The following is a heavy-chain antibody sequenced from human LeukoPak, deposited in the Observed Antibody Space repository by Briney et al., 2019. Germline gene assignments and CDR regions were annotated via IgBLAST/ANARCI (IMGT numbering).Heavy chain of an antibody. D-gene: IGHD6-6*01. Sequence: TSETLSLTCTASGGSISGHYWSWMRQPPGQGLEWIGEIHYNGNTKYNSWLKSRVTISVDMSKNLFSLRLSSVTATDTAVYYCARRKSSGTFDYWGQGTLVTVSS. V-gene: IGHV4-59*08. CDR1: GGSISGHY. CDR2: IHYNGNT. CDR3: ARRKSSGTFDY. J-gene: IGHJ4*02.